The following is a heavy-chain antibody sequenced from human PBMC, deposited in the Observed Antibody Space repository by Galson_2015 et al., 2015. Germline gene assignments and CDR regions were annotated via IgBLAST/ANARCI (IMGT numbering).Heavy chain of an antibody. J-gene: IGHJ4*02. Sequence: SETLSLTCTVSGDSINSSYYWGWVRQPPGKGLEWIGNVYYSGSTYYNPSLKSRVTISVDTSKNQFSLKLSSVTATDTAVYYCARHGPKGGSSYAPFDYWGQGALVTVSS. CDR1: GDSINSSYY. D-gene: IGHD3-16*01. V-gene: IGHV4-39*01. CDR3: ARHGPKGGSSYAPFDY. CDR2: VYYSGST.